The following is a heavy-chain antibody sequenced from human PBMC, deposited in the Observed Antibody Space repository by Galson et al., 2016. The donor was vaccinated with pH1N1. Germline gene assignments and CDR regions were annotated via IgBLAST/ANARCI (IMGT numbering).Heavy chain of an antibody. Sequence: SCAASGFTFDDYAMYWVRQAPGKGLEWVSGISWNSGSIGYADSVKGRFTISRDNAKNSLYLQMNSLRAEDTALYYCAKVRGYSYGPFEYWGQGTLVTVSS. CDR3: AKVRGYSYGPFEY. CDR2: ISWNSGSI. V-gene: IGHV3-9*01. D-gene: IGHD5-18*01. J-gene: IGHJ4*02. CDR1: GFTFDDYA.